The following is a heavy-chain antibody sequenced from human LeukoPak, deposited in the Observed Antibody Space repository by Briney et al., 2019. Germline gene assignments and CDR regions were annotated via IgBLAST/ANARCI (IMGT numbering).Heavy chain of an antibody. CDR1: RFTFSSYS. CDR2: ISSRSSYK. Sequence: GGSLRLSCAASRFTFSSYSMNWIRQAPGKGLEWVSAISSRSSYKYYADSVKGRFTVSRDNAKNSLYLEMNSLRVDDTAVYYCAREGSMISSFDYWGQGTLVTVSS. J-gene: IGHJ4*02. CDR3: AREGSMISSFDY. V-gene: IGHV3-21*06. D-gene: IGHD3-16*01.